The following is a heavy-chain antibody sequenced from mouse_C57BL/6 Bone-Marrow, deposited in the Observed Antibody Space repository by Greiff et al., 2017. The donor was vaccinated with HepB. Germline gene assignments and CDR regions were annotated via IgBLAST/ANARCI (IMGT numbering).Heavy chain of an antibody. CDR3: ARGYGSSPGNFDV. CDR1: GYTFTDYY. J-gene: IGHJ1*03. V-gene: IGHV1-76*01. D-gene: IGHD1-1*01. CDR2: IYPGSGNT. Sequence: QVQLQQSGAELVRPGASVKLSCKASGYTFTDYYINWVKQRPGQGLEWIARIYPGSGNTYYNEKFKGKATLTAEKSSSTAYMQLSSLTSEDSAVYFCARGYGSSPGNFDVWGTGTTVTVSS.